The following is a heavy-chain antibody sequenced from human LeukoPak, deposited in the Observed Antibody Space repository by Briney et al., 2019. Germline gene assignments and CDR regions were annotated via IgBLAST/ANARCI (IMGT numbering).Heavy chain of an antibody. CDR1: GFTFSSYA. V-gene: IGHV3-30*04. Sequence: PGGSLRLSCAASGFTFSSYAMHWVRQAPGKGLEWVAVISYDGSNKYYADSVKGRFTISRDNSKNTLYVQMNSLRGEDTAVYYCAREDEYSGSYRALDYWGQGTLVTVSS. CDR2: ISYDGSNK. J-gene: IGHJ4*02. D-gene: IGHD1-26*01. CDR3: AREDEYSGSYRALDY.